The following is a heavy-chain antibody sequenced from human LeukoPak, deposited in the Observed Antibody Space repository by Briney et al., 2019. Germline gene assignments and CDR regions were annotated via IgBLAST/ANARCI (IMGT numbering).Heavy chain of an antibody. CDR1: GFTFSSYS. CDR3: ARDQGGQLAPFDY. J-gene: IGHJ4*02. CDR2: ISSSSSYI. Sequence: GGSLRLSCAASGFTFSSYSMNWVRQAPGKGLEWVSSISSSSSYIYCADSVKGRFTISRDNAKNSLYLQMNSLRAEDTAVYYCARDQGGQLAPFDYWGQGTLVTVSS. D-gene: IGHD6-6*01. V-gene: IGHV3-21*01.